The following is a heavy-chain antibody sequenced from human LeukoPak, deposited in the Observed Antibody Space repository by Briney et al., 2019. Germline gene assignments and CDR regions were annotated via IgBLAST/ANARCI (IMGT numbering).Heavy chain of an antibody. J-gene: IGHJ4*02. CDR3: ARGPNSNWSGLDF. V-gene: IGHV3-74*01. CDR1: GFSFSGHW. D-gene: IGHD6-6*01. CDR2: ISPTGSTT. Sequence: GGSLTLSCSASGFSFSGHWMHWARQLPGKGLVWVSRISPTGSTTSYADSVKGRFTVSRDNAKNTLYLQVNNLRAEDTAVYYCARGPNSNWSGLDFWGQGTLLTVSS.